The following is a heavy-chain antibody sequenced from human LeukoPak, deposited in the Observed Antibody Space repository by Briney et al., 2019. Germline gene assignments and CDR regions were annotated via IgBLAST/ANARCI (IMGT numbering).Heavy chain of an antibody. Sequence: RQAPXXGREXMGXINPSGGTTSYAQKFQGRVTMTRDTSTSTVYMELSSLRSEDTAVYYCARDRGEMATIGLGWFDPWGQGTLVTVSS. J-gene: IGHJ5*02. CDR2: INPSGGTT. D-gene: IGHD5-24*01. V-gene: IGHV1-46*01. CDR3: ARDRGEMATIGLGWFDP.